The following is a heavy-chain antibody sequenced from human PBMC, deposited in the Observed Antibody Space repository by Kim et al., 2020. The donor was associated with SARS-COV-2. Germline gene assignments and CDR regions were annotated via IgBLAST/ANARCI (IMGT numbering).Heavy chain of an antibody. D-gene: IGHD4-17*01. CDR3: AREVGYGGSWFDP. Sequence: YADSVKGRFTIYRHNAKNSQYLRKNSLRAEDTAVDYCAREVGYGGSWFDPWGQGTLVTVSS. V-gene: IGHV3-11*01. J-gene: IGHJ5*02.